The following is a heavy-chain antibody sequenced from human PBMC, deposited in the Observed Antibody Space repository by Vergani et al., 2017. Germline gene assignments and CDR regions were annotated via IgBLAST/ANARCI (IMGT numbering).Heavy chain of an antibody. CDR3: ARARSDFWSGYPLDY. V-gene: IGHV4-31*03. CDR1: GGSISSGGYY. J-gene: IGHJ4*02. Sequence: QLQLQESGPGLVKPSETLSLTCTVSGGSISSGGYYWSWIRQHPGKGLEWIGYIYYSGSTYYNPSLKSRVTISVDTSKNQFSLKLSSVTAADTAVYYCARARSDFWSGYPLDYWGQGTLVTVSS. D-gene: IGHD3-3*01. CDR2: IYYSGST.